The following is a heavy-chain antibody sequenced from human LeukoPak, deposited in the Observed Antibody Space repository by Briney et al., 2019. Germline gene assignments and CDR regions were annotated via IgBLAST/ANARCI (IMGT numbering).Heavy chain of an antibody. J-gene: IGHJ6*02. CDR2: ISYDGSNK. Sequence: GGSLRLSCAASGCTFSSYGMHWVRQAPGKGLEWVAVISYDGSNKYYADSVKGRFTISKDNSKNMLYLQMNRLRAEDTAVYYCAKDRVYCSGGSCYSYYGMDVWGQGTTVTVSS. CDR1: GCTFSSYG. D-gene: IGHD2-15*01. CDR3: AKDRVYCSGGSCYSYYGMDV. V-gene: IGHV3-30*18.